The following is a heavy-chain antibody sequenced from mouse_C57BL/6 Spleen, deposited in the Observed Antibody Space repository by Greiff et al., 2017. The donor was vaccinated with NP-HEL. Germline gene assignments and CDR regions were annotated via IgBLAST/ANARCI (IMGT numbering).Heavy chain of an antibody. J-gene: IGHJ4*01. CDR1: GFTFTDYY. Sequence: EVQVVESGGGLVQPGGSLSLSCAASGFTFTDYYMSWVRQPPGKALEWLGFIRNKANGYTTEYSASVKGRFTISRDNSQSILYLQMNALRAEDSATYYCARYISNYYGSSYAMDYWGQGTSVTVSS. D-gene: IGHD1-1*01. V-gene: IGHV7-3*01. CDR2: IRNKANGYTT. CDR3: ARYISNYYGSSYAMDY.